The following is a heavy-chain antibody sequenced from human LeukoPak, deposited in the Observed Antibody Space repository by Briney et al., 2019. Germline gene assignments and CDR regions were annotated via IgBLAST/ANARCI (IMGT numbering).Heavy chain of an antibody. J-gene: IGHJ4*02. CDR3: ARHGSRAVAGYFDY. D-gene: IGHD6-19*01. CDR2: IYYSGST. Sequence: SETLSLTSTVPVDSISSYYWSWIRQSPGKGLERIGYIYYSGSTYYNPSLTSRVTKSVDTSKNQFSLRLTSVTAADTAVYYCARHGSRAVAGYFDYWGQGTLVTVSS. V-gene: IGHV4-59*08. CDR1: VDSISSYY.